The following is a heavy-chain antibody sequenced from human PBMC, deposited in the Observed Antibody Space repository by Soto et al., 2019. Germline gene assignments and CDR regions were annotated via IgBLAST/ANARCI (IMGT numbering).Heavy chain of an antibody. Sequence: SETLSLTCTVSGGSISSGDYYWSWIRQPPGKGLEWIGYIYYSGSTYYNPSLKSRVTVSVDTSKNQFSLKLSSVTAADTAVYYCARSAGIVVVRGPYYYGMDVWGQGTTVTVSS. CDR2: IYYSGST. J-gene: IGHJ6*02. D-gene: IGHD2-2*01. CDR3: ARSAGIVVVRGPYYYGMDV. CDR1: GGSISSGDYY. V-gene: IGHV4-30-4*01.